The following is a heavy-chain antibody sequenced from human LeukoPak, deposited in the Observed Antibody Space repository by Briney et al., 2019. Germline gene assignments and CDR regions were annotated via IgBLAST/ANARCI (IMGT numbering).Heavy chain of an antibody. CDR1: GFTLRSYD. CDR3: AKDLVDTAMVMKSYYYYGMDV. V-gene: IGHV3-23*01. CDR2: ISGSGGST. J-gene: IGHJ6*02. Sequence: GGSLRLSCAASGFTLRSYDMSWVRQAPGKGLEWVSAISGSGGSTYYADSVKGRFTIPRDNSKNTLYLQMNSLRAEDTAVYYCAKDLVDTAMVMKSYYYYGMDVWGQGTTVTVSS. D-gene: IGHD5-18*01.